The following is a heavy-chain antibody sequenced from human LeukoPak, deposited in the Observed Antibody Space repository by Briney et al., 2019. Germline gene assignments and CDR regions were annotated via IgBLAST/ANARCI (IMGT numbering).Heavy chain of an antibody. Sequence: PSETLSLTCTVSGGSISSYYWSWIRQPPGKGLEWIGHIYYSGSTTYNPSLKSRVTISVDTSKNQFSLKVSSVTAADTAVYFCAKIGGDSDHWGQGTLVTVSS. CDR3: AKIGGDSDH. J-gene: IGHJ4*02. D-gene: IGHD2-21*01. CDR1: GGSISSYY. CDR2: IYYSGST. V-gene: IGHV4-59*08.